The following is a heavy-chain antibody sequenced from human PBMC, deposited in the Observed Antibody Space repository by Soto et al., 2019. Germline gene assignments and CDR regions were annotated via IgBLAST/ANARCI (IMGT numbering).Heavy chain of an antibody. CDR2: KNHIGST. J-gene: IGHJ6*02. D-gene: IGHD1-1*01. CDR3: ARVKGARGLENIYYYAMDV. CDR1: GGSFSDYY. V-gene: IGHV4-34*01. Sequence: QVQLQQWGAGLLKPSETLSLTCVVYGGSFSDYYWSWIRQAPGKGLEWIAEKNHIGSTSYNPSLISRVTISVDTSKKQFSLKLNSVTAADTAVYYCARVKGARGLENIYYYAMDVWGQGTTVTVSS.